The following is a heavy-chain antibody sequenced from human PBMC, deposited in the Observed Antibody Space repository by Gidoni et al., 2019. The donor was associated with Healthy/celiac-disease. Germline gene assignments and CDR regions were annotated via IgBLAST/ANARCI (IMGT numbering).Heavy chain of an antibody. CDR3: ARGSPREQNAQKRYYYGMDV. J-gene: IGHJ6*02. CDR1: GYTFTSYY. CDR2: INPSGGST. Sequence: QVQLGQSGAEVTKPGASVKVSCKASGYTFTSYYMHWVRQAPGQGLEWMGIINPSGGSTSYEQKFQGRVTMTRDTSTSTVYMELSSLRSEDTAVYYCARGSPREQNAQKRYYYGMDVWGQGTTVTVSS. V-gene: IGHV1-46*01. D-gene: IGHD6-13*01.